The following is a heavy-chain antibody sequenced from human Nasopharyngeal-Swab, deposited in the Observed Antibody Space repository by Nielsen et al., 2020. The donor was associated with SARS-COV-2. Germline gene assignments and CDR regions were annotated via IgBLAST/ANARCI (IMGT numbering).Heavy chain of an antibody. Sequence: SVKVSCKASGGTFSSYAISWVRQAPGQGLEWMGRIIPIFGTADYAQKFQDRVTITADESTSTAYMELSSLRSEDTAVYYCARSGYSNSDIDYWGQGTLVTVSS. CDR2: IIPIFGTA. D-gene: IGHD6-6*01. CDR1: GGTFSSYA. CDR3: ARSGYSNSDIDY. J-gene: IGHJ4*02. V-gene: IGHV1-69*13.